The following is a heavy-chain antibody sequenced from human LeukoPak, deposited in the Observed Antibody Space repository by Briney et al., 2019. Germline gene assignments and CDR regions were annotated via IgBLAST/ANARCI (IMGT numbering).Heavy chain of an antibody. J-gene: IGHJ4*02. Sequence: ASVKVSCKASGGTFSSYAISWVRQAPGQGLEWMGGIIPIFGTANYAQKFQGRVTVTADESTSTAYMELSSLRSEDTAVYYCARDRDWAGYSYGFYYWGQGTLVTVSS. CDR3: ARDRDWAGYSYGFYY. CDR1: GGTFSSYA. CDR2: IIPIFGTA. D-gene: IGHD5-18*01. V-gene: IGHV1-69*13.